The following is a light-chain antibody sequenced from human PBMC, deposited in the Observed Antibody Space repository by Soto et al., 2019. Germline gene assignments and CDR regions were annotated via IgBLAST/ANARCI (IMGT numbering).Light chain of an antibody. J-gene: IGLJ1*01. CDR2: RNN. CDR1: SSNIGSNY. Sequence: QSVLTQPPSASGTPGQRVNISCSGSSSNIGSNYVYWYRQFPGTAPKLLIQRNNQRPSGVPARFSGSKSGTSASLAISGLQAEDEAEYYCSLYTTASTYVFGTGTKLTVL. V-gene: IGLV1-47*01. CDR3: SLYTTASTYV.